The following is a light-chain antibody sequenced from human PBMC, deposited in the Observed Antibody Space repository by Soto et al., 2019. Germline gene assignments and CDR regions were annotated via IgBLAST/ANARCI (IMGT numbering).Light chain of an antibody. CDR3: QQYGSSLPIT. CDR1: QSITSSD. V-gene: IGKV3-20*01. CDR2: GAS. Sequence: EIVLTQSPGTMSLSPGERATLSCRASQSITSSDLAWYQQKAGRAPRLLIYGASNRATGIPDRFSGSGSGTDFTHIISRLEPEDFAVYYCQQYGSSLPITFGQGTRLEIK. J-gene: IGKJ5*01.